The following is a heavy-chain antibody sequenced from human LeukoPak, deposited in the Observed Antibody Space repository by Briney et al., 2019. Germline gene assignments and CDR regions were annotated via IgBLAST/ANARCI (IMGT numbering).Heavy chain of an antibody. Sequence: QPGGSLRLSCTASGFTLGSHDMHWVRQIPGQGLEWVAAVSSGFHAFFADSVQGRFTVSREDARNSLYLQMNSLRAGDTAVYYCVREARGYHYTYFDYWGRVPWSPSPQ. D-gene: IGHD5-18*01. V-gene: IGHV3-13*01. CDR2: VSSGFHA. CDR3: VREARGYHYTYFDY. CDR1: GFTLGSHD. J-gene: IGHJ4*02.